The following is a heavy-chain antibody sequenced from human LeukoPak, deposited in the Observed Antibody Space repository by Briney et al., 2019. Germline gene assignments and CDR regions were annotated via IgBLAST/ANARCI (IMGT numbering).Heavy chain of an antibody. J-gene: IGHJ4*02. CDR3: AKRPPARITLGGVYPIGTSPDY. D-gene: IGHD3-16*01. CDR2: ISGSGGST. CDR1: GFTFSSYA. Sequence: GGSLRLSCAASGFTFSSYAMSWVRQAPGKGLEWVSAISGSGGSTYYADSVKGRFTISRDNSKNTLYLQMNSLRAEDTAVYYCAKRPPARITLGGVYPIGTSPDYWGQGTLVTVSS. V-gene: IGHV3-23*01.